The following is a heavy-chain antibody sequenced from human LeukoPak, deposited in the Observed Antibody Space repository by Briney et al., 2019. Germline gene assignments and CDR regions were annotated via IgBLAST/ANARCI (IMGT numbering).Heavy chain of an antibody. J-gene: IGHJ4*02. V-gene: IGHV3-66*04. CDR2: IYSGGST. CDR3: ARHRGSSGSCLNS. CDR1: GFTVNSNY. D-gene: IGHD3-22*01. Sequence: PGGSLRLSCAASGFTVNSNYMSWVRQAPGKGLECVSVIYSGGSTNYADSVKGRFTISRDNSKNTLYLQLNSLRAEDTAVYYCARHRGSSGSCLNSWGQGTLVTVSS.